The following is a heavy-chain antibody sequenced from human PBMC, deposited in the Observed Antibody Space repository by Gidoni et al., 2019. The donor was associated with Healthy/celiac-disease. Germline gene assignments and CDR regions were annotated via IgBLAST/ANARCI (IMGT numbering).Heavy chain of an antibody. Sequence: EVQLVESGGGWVQPGGSRRRTWADSGGTFSSYWMSWVRQAPGKGLEWVANIKQAASENSYVASVTCRFTISRAHAKTSLYLQMNCLRAEDTAVSYCARDAYGSWSFGFDPWGQGTLVTVSS. CDR3: ARDAYGSWSFGFDP. J-gene: IGHJ5*02. V-gene: IGHV3-7*03. D-gene: IGHD3-10*01. CDR1: GGTFSSYW. CDR2: IKQAASEN.